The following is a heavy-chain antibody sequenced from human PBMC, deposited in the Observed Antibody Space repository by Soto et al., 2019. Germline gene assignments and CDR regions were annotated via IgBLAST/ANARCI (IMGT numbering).Heavy chain of an antibody. V-gene: IGHV1-3*01. CDR2: INAGNGNT. D-gene: IGHD3-22*01. Sequence: ASVKVSCKASGYTFTSYAMHWVRQAPGQRLEWMGWINAGNGNTKYSQKFQGRVTITRDTSASTAYMELSSLRSEDTAVYYCARDPGTYYYDSSGYSFDYWGQGTLVTVSS. J-gene: IGHJ4*02. CDR1: GYTFTSYA. CDR3: ARDPGTYYYDSSGYSFDY.